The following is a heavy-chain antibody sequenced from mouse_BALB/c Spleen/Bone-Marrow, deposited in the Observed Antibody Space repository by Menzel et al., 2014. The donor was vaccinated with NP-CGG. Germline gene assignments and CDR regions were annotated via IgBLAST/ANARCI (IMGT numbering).Heavy chain of an antibody. Sequence: EVKVEESGGGLVQPGGSLRLSCATSGFTFTDYYMNWVRQPPGKALEWLVFIRNKAYGYTTEYSASVKGRFTISRDNSQNLLYLQMNSLRAEDSATYYCARDMGGLLFDSWGQGTTLSVSS. CDR1: GFTFTDYY. V-gene: IGHV7-3*02. CDR2: IRNKAYGYTT. CDR3: ARDMGGLLFDS. D-gene: IGHD1-1*01. J-gene: IGHJ2*01.